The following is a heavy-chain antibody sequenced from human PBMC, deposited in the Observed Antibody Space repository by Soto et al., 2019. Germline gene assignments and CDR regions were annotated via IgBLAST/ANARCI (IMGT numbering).Heavy chain of an antibody. V-gene: IGHV3-49*03. CDR2: IRSKAYGGTT. CDR1: GFTFGDYA. CDR3: TTLTLRFLEWLLTPHDYYYYGMDV. J-gene: IGHJ6*02. Sequence: TGGSLRLSCTASGFTFGDYAMSWFRQAPGKGLEWVGFIRSKAYGGTTHYAASVKGRFTISRDDSKSIAYLQMNSLKTEDTAVYYCTTLTLRFLEWLLTPHDYYYYGMDVWGQGTTVTVSS. D-gene: IGHD3-3*01.